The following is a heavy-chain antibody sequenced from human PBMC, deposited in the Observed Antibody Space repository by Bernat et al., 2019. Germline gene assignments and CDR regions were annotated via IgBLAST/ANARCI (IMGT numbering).Heavy chain of an antibody. D-gene: IGHD3-3*01. CDR3: ARGGTIFGVVINGGKYDY. CDR1: GYTFTSYD. J-gene: IGHJ4*02. CDR2: MNPDNGNT. Sequence: QVQLVQSGAEVMKPGASVKVSCKTSGYTFTSYDINWVRQATGQGLEWMGWMNPDNGNTGSAQKFQGRVTMTRNTSISTAYMELSGLRSEDAAVYYCARGGTIFGVVINGGKYDYWGQGTLVTVSS. V-gene: IGHV1-8*01.